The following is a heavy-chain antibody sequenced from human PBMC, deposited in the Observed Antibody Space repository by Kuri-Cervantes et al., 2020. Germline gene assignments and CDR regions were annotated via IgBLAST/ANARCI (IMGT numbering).Heavy chain of an antibody. Sequence: ASVKVSCKASGYTFTSYDINWVRQATGQGLEWMGWMNPNSGNTGYAQKFQGRVTMTTDTSTSTAYMELRSLRSDDTAVYYCARDQGVLRFLEWLFCPFDYWGKGTLVTVSS. D-gene: IGHD3-3*01. CDR1: GYTFTSYD. V-gene: IGHV1-8*01. CDR2: MNPNSGNT. CDR3: ARDQGVLRFLEWLFCPFDY. J-gene: IGHJ4*02.